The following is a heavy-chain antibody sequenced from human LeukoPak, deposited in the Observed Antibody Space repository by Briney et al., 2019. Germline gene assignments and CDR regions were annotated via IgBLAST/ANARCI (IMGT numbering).Heavy chain of an antibody. CDR1: GYTFNSYG. V-gene: IGHV1-18*01. J-gene: IGHJ6*03. CDR2: ISAYNGNT. Sequence: ASVKVSCKASGYTFNSYGISWVRQAPGQGLEWMGWISAYNGNTNYAQKLQGRVTMTTDTSTSTAYMELRSLRSDDTAVYYCARARGRGYSYGKGGYYYYYMDVWGKGTTVTVSS. CDR3: ARARGRGYSYGKGGYYYYYMDV. D-gene: IGHD5-18*01.